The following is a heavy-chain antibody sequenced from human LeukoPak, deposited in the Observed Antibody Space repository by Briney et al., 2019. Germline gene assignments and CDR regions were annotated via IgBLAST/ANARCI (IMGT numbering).Heavy chain of an antibody. CDR2: ISSSSSTI. CDR1: GFTFSNYW. CDR3: ARDLSIAAAIFDY. J-gene: IGHJ4*02. Sequence: PGGSLRLSCAASGFTFSNYWMTWVRQAPGKGLEWVSYISSSSSTIYYADSVKGRFTISRDNAKNSLYLQMNSLRAEDTAVYYCARDLSIAAAIFDYWGQGTLVTVSS. V-gene: IGHV3-48*04. D-gene: IGHD6-13*01.